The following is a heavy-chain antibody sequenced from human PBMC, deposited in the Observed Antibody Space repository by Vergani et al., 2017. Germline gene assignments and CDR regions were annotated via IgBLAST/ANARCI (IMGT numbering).Heavy chain of an antibody. V-gene: IGHV3-30*02. CDR2: IRYDGYNK. Sequence: VQLVESGGGLVKPGGSLRLSCAASGFTFSSSGMHWVRQAPGKGLEWVAFIRYDGYNKYYADSVKGRFTISRDNSKNTLYLQMNSLRAEDTAVYYCAKDVRDYALDYWGQGTLVTVSS. D-gene: IGHD2-2*01. CDR1: GFTFSSSG. J-gene: IGHJ4*02. CDR3: AKDVRDYALDY.